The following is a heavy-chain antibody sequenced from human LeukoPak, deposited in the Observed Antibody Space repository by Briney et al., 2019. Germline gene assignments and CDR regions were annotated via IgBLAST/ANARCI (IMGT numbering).Heavy chain of an antibody. CDR3: ARRDDGSEYFDS. J-gene: IGHJ4*02. V-gene: IGHV5-51*01. D-gene: IGHD2/OR15-2a*01. Sequence: GESLTISCKGSGYSFTTSWIGWVRQMPGKGLEWMGTIYPGDSDTRYSPSFQAQVTISADKSISTAYLQWSGLKASDTAMYYCARRDDGSEYFDSWGQGTLVTVSS. CDR1: GYSFTTSW. CDR2: IYPGDSDT.